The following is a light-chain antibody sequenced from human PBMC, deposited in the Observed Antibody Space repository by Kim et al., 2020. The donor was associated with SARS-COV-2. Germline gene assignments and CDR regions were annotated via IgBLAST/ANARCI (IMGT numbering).Light chain of an antibody. CDR3: QQYNNWPPLT. Sequence: SPGERATRSCRASQSVSSNLAWYQQKPGPAPRLLIYGASIRATGIPARFSGSGSWTEFSLTISILQSEDFAVYYCQQYNNWPPLTFGGGTKVDIK. CDR1: QSVSSN. CDR2: GAS. J-gene: IGKJ4*01. V-gene: IGKV3D-15*03.